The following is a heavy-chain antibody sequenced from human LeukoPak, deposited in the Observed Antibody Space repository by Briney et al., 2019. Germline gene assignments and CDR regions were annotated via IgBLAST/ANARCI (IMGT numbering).Heavy chain of an antibody. V-gene: IGHV1-46*01. CDR1: GYTFTSYY. J-gene: IGHJ2*01. D-gene: IGHD5-18*01. CDR3: ASSYGRYWYFDL. CDR2: INPSGGST. Sequence: ASVKVSCKASGYTFTSYYMHWVRQAPGQGLEWMGIINPSGGSTSYAQKFQGRVTMTRDTSTSTVYMELSSLRSEDTAVYYCASSYGRYWYFDLWGRGTLVTVSS.